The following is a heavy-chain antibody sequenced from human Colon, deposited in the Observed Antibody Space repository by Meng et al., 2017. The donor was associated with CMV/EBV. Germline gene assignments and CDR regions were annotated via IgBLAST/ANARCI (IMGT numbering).Heavy chain of an antibody. Sequence: SGFTFSSHWMHWVRQTPGNGLVWLSRISPDPSTTTYAVSVGGRFTISRDNAKNTLYLQMNSLRAEDAAVYYCARDTSLGGTGPHFDSWGQGTLVTVSS. CDR3: ARDTSLGGTGPHFDS. CDR1: GFTFSSHW. D-gene: IGHD2-8*02. CDR2: ISPDPSTT. V-gene: IGHV3-74*01. J-gene: IGHJ4*02.